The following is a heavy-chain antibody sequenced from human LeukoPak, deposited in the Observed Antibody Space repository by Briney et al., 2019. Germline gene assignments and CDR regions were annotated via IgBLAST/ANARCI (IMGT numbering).Heavy chain of an antibody. CDR1: GVAFSSYG. V-gene: IGHV3-30*02. D-gene: IGHD3-10*02. CDR3: AELGINMTGGV. CDR2: IRYDGSNK. J-gene: IGHJ6*04. Sequence: PGGTLRLSCAASGVAFSSYGIHAVREAPGKGLGRVAFIRYDGSNKYYADSVKGRFTLSRDNAKNSRYLQMNSLRAEDTAVYYSAELGINMTGGVWGKGDTVTISS.